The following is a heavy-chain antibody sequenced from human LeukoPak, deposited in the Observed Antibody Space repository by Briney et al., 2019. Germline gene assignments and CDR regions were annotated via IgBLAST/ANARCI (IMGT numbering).Heavy chain of an antibody. Sequence: SETLSLTCTVSGGXISRSSYYWGWIRQPPGKRLEWIGSIYYSGTTYYNPSLKSRVTISVDTSKNQFSLKLTSVTAADTAVYYCARHWYGGAFDVWGQGSMVTVSS. CDR1: GGXISRSSYY. CDR2: IYYSGTT. D-gene: IGHD1-14*01. J-gene: IGHJ3*01. V-gene: IGHV4-39*01. CDR3: ARHWYGGAFDV.